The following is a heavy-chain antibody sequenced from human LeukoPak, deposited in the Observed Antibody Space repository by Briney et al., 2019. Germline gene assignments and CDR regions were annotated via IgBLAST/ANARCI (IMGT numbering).Heavy chain of an antibody. J-gene: IGHJ5*02. CDR2: ISAYNGNT. V-gene: IGHV1-18*01. CDR1: GYTFTSYG. Sequence: ASVKVSCKASGYTFTSYGISWVRQAPGQGLEWMGWISAYNGNTNYAQKLQGRVTMTTDTSTSTAYMELRSLRSDDTAVYYCARDSTRIAAAGTPALSWGQGTLVTDSS. D-gene: IGHD6-13*01. CDR3: ARDSTRIAAAGTPALS.